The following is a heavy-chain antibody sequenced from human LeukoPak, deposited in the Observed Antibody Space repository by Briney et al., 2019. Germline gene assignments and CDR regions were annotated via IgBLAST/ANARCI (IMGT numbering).Heavy chain of an antibody. D-gene: IGHD1-26*01. CDR3: ARDTLDWGATGLFN. J-gene: IGHJ4*02. CDR1: GYTFTSYG. Sequence: ASVKVSCKASGYTFTSYGISWVRQAPGQGLEWMGWINAYNGNTNYAQKLQGRVTMTTDTSTSTAYMELRSLRSDDTAVYYCARDTLDWGATGLFNWGQGTLVTVSS. CDR2: INAYNGNT. V-gene: IGHV1-18*01.